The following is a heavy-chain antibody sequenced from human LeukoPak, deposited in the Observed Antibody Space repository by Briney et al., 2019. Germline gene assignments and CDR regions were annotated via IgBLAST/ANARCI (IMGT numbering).Heavy chain of an antibody. CDR2: IWYDGSKK. CDR1: GFTFSSSG. J-gene: IGHJ4*02. D-gene: IGHD3-10*01. Sequence: QPGRSLRLSCAASGFTFSSSGMHWVRQAPGKGLEWVALIWYDGSKKNYADSVKGRFTISRDDSKNTLWLQMNSLRAEDTAVYYCARDKGNYDSGTSHFDYWGQGTLVTVSS. CDR3: ARDKGNYDSGTSHFDY. V-gene: IGHV3-33*01.